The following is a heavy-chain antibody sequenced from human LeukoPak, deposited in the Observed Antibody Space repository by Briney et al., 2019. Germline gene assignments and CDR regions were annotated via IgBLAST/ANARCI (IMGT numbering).Heavy chain of an antibody. V-gene: IGHV4-38-2*02. CDR3: ARKRGYYYDSSGYYSN. CDR1: GYSISSGYY. CDR2: INHSGST. Sequence: PSETLSLTCTVSGYSISSGYYWSWIRQPPGKGLEWIGEINHSGSTNYNPSLKSRVTIPVDTSKNQFSLKLSSVTAADTAVYYCARKRGYYYDSSGYYSNWGQGTLVTVSS. D-gene: IGHD3-22*01. J-gene: IGHJ4*02.